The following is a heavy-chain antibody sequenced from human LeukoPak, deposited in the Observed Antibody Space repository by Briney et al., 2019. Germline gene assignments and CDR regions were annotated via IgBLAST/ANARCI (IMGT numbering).Heavy chain of an antibody. CDR1: GGSISSYY. Sequence: PSETLSLTCTVSGGSISSYYWSWIRQPPGKGLEWIGYIYYSGSTNYNPSLKSRVTISVDTSKNQFSLKLSSVTAADTAVYYCARGPNTADRFDYWGQGTLVTVSS. J-gene: IGHJ4*02. CDR2: IYYSGST. D-gene: IGHD5-18*01. CDR3: ARGPNTADRFDY. V-gene: IGHV4-59*01.